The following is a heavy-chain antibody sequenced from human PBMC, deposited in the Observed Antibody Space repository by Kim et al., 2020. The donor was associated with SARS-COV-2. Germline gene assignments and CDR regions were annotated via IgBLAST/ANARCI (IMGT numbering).Heavy chain of an antibody. Sequence: SVKGRFTTSRDNSKNTLYLQMNSLRAEDTAVYYCAKDGGYYGSGSYYNVWGQGTLVTVSS. D-gene: IGHD3-10*01. V-gene: IGHV3-23*01. J-gene: IGHJ4*02. CDR3: AKDGGYYGSGSYYNV.